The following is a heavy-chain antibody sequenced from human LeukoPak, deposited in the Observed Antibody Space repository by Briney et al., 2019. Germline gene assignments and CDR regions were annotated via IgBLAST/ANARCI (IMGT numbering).Heavy chain of an antibody. J-gene: IGHJ4*02. CDR2: INHSGST. CDR1: GGSFSGYY. Sequence: ASETLSLTCAVYGGSFSGYYWSWIRQPPGKGLEWIGEINHSGSTNYNPSLKSRVTISVDTSKNQFSLKLSSVTAADTAVYYCARAYYDSSFDYWGQGTLVTVSS. D-gene: IGHD3-22*01. CDR3: ARAYYDSSFDY. V-gene: IGHV4-34*01.